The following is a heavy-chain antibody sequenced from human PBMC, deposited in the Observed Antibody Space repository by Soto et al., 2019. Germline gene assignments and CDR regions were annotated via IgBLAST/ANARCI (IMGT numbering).Heavy chain of an antibody. V-gene: IGHV1-2*02. CDR2: INPKSGGT. D-gene: IGHD3-3*01. CDR3: ARGGITFFGVIDY. Sequence: ASVKVSCKASGYTFTDYYIHWVRQAPGQGLEWMGWINPKSGGTNYAQNFQGRVTMTRDTSSTTVSMELSRLRSEDTAVYSCARGGITFFGVIDYWGQGTLVTVSS. J-gene: IGHJ4*02. CDR1: GYTFTDYY.